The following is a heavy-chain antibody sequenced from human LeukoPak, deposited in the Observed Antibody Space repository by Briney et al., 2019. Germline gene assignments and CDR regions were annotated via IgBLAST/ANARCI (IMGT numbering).Heavy chain of an antibody. CDR1: GFTFSSYA. CDR3: AKGLYSSGWYVLTGRDYYYGMDV. D-gene: IGHD6-19*01. CDR2: ISGSGGST. J-gene: IGHJ6*02. V-gene: IGHV3-23*01. Sequence: GALRLSCAASGFTFSSYAISWVRQAPGKGLEWVSAISGSGGSTYYADSVKGRFTISRDNSKNTLYLQMNSLRAEDTAVYYCAKGLYSSGWYVLTGRDYYYGMDVWGQGTTVTVSS.